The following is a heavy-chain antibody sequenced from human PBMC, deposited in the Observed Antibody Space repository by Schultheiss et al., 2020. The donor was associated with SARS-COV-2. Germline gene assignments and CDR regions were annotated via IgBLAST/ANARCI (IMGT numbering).Heavy chain of an antibody. CDR1: GYTFTSYD. Sequence: ASVKVSCKASGYTFTSYDINWVRQATGQGLEWMGWMNPNSGNTGYAQKFQGRVTMTRNTSISTAYMELSSLRSEDTAVYYCARGKRSNDFWSGYYGVYFDYWGQGTLVTVSS. V-gene: IGHV1-8*01. J-gene: IGHJ4*02. CDR3: ARGKRSNDFWSGYYGVYFDY. D-gene: IGHD3-3*01. CDR2: MNPNSGNT.